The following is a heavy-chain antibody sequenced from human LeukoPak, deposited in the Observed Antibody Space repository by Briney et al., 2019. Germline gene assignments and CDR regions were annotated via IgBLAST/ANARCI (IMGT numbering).Heavy chain of an antibody. CDR1: GYTFTSYG. J-gene: IGHJ4*02. Sequence: GASVKVSCKASGYTFTSYGISWVRQAPGQGLEWMGIINPSGGSTSYAQKFQGRVTMTRDTSTSTVYMELSSLRSEDTAVYYCARDRPRRIFGVVIPDYFDYWGQGTLVTVSS. CDR3: ARDRPRRIFGVVIPDYFDY. CDR2: INPSGGST. V-gene: IGHV1-46*01. D-gene: IGHD3-3*01.